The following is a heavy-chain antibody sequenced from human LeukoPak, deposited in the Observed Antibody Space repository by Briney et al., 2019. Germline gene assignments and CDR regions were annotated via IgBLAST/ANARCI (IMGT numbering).Heavy chain of an antibody. CDR1: GGSISSYY. CDR2: IYTSGST. CDR3: ARGKAGYCSSTSCHLYYYYYMDV. J-gene: IGHJ6*03. V-gene: IGHV4-4*07. D-gene: IGHD2-2*01. Sequence: PSETLSLTCTVPGGSISSYYWSWIRQPAGKGPEWIGRIYTSGSTNYNPSLKSRVTMSVDTSKNQFSLKLSSVTAADTAVYYCARGKAGYCSSTSCHLYYYYYMDVWGKGTTVTVSS.